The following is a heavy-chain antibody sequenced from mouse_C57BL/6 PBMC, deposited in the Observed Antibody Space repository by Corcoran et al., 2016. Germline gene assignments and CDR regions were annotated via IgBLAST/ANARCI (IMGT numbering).Heavy chain of an antibody. D-gene: IGHD2-1*01. J-gene: IGHJ4*01. Sequence: EVQLQQSGPELVKPGASVKISCKASGYTFTDYYMNWVKQSHGKSLEWIGDINPNNGGTSYNQKFKGKATLTVDKSSSTAYMELSSLTSEDSAVYYCARKGNYVAMDYWGQGTSVTVSS. CDR2: INPNNGGT. CDR1: GYTFTDYY. CDR3: ARKGNYVAMDY. V-gene: IGHV1-26*01.